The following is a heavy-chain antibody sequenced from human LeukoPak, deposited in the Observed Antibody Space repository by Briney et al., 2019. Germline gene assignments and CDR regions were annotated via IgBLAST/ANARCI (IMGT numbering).Heavy chain of an antibody. CDR1: GGSFSGYY. CDR3: AGGIAAAGYDY. V-gene: IGHV4-34*01. CDR2: INHSGST. D-gene: IGHD6-13*01. J-gene: IGHJ4*02. Sequence: SETLSLTCAVYGGSFSGYYWSWIRQPPGKGLEWIGEINHSGSTNYNPSLKSRVTTSVDTSKNQFSLKLSSVTAADTAVYYCAGGIAAAGYDYWGQGTLVTVSS.